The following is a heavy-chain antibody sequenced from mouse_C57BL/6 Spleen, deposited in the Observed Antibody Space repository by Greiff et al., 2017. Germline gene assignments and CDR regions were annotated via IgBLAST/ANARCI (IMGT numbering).Heavy chain of an antibody. J-gene: IGHJ3*01. CDR1: GFTFSSYA. Sequence: EVHLVESGGGLVKPGGSLKLSCAASGFTFSSYAMSWVRQTPEKRLEWVATISDGGSYTYYPDNVKGRFTISRDNAKNNLYLQMSHLKSEDTAMYYCARDEGRFAYWGQGTLVTVSA. CDR2: ISDGGSYT. V-gene: IGHV5-4*01. CDR3: ARDEGRFAY.